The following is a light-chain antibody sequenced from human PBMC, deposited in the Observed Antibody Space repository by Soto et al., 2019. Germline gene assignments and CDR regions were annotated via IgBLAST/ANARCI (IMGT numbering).Light chain of an antibody. CDR1: QSVSSSF. CDR3: QQYGSSPLT. V-gene: IGKV3-20*01. J-gene: IGKJ4*01. Sequence: EIVLTQSPGTLSLSPGERATLSCRASQSVSSSFLCWYQQKPGQAPRLLIYGASSRATGLPARFSGSGSGTDFTLTISRLEPEDVAVYYCQQYGSSPLTFGGGTKVEIK. CDR2: GAS.